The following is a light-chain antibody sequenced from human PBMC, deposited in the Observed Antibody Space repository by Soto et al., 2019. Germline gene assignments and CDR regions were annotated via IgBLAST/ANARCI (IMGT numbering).Light chain of an antibody. V-gene: IGKV3-11*01. Sequence: EIVLTQSPATLPLSPGERATLSCRASQSVSSYLAWYQQKPGQAPRLLIYDASNRATGIPARFSGSGSGTDFTLTISSLEPEDFAVYYCQQRSTWPITFGQGTRLEIK. CDR2: DAS. J-gene: IGKJ5*01. CDR3: QQRSTWPIT. CDR1: QSVSSY.